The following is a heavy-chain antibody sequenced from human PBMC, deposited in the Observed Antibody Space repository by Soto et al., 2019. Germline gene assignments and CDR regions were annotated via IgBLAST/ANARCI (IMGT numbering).Heavy chain of an antibody. V-gene: IGHV4-61*01. CDR3: ARDQVVAGTGHDY. Sequence: PSETLSLTCTVSGCSVSSGSYYWSWIRQPPGKGLEWIGYIYYSGSTNYNPSLKSRVTISVDTSKNQFSLKLSSVTAADTAVYYCARDQVVAGTGHDYWGQGTLVTVSS. CDR2: IYYSGST. J-gene: IGHJ4*02. D-gene: IGHD6-19*01. CDR1: GCSVSSGSYY.